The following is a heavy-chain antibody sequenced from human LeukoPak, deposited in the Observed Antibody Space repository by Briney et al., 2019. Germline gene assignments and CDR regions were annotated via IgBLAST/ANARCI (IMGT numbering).Heavy chain of an antibody. CDR1: GGSFSGYY. CDR3: ARAQGYCSSTSCSPYYYYYGMDV. Sequence: SETLSLTCAVYGGSFSGYYWSWIRQPPGKGLEWIGEINHSGSTNYNPSLKSRVTISVDTSKTQFSLKLSSVTAADTAVYYCARAQGYCSSTSCSPYYYYYGMDVWGQGTTVTVSS. V-gene: IGHV4-34*01. CDR2: INHSGST. D-gene: IGHD2-2*01. J-gene: IGHJ6*02.